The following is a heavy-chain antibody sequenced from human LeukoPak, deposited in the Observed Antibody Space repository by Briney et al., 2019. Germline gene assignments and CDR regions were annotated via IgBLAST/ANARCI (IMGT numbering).Heavy chain of an antibody. Sequence: GGSLRLSCAASGFTFSSYAMSWVRQAPGKGLEWVSSISWNSDTIYYAASVKGRFTISRDNAKNSLYLQMNSLGTEDTAFYYCAKMGYFGSGSYYPGEFYFDYWGQGTLVTVSS. CDR3: AKMGYFGSGSYYPGEFYFDY. CDR1: GFTFSSYA. J-gene: IGHJ4*02. CDR2: ISWNSDTI. V-gene: IGHV3-9*01. D-gene: IGHD3-10*01.